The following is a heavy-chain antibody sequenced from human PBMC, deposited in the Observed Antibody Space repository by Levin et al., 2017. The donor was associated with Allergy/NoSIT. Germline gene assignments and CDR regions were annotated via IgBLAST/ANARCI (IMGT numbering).Heavy chain of an antibody. J-gene: IGHJ5*02. Sequence: ASETLSLTCAASGFTFNYHWMSWVRQTPGKSLEWVANINEDGSERNYVDSVKGRFTISRDNAKNSLYLQMNTLRAQDTAVYYCARDMAAAGSWGQGILVTVSS. V-gene: IGHV3-7*04. CDR3: ARDMAAAGS. CDR1: GFTFNYHW. CDR2: INEDGSER. D-gene: IGHD6-13*01.